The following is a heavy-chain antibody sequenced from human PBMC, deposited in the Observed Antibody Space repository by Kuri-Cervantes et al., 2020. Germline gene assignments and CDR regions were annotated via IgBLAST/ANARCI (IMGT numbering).Heavy chain of an antibody. D-gene: IGHD6-13*01. V-gene: IGHV3-30-3*01. J-gene: IGHJ6*03. CDR3: ARELHSSSHGGMDV. CDR1: GFTFTTYA. Sequence: GESLKISCAASGFTFTTYAFHWVRQAPGKGLEWVAVISFDGSNKYYADSVKGRSTFSRDNSNNTLYLHMNSLRAEDTAVYYCARELHSSSHGGMDVWGKGTTVTVSS. CDR2: ISFDGSNK.